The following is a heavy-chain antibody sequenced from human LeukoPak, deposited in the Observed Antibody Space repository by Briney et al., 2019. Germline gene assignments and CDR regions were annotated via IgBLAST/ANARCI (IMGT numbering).Heavy chain of an antibody. CDR3: ARELLGYCSSTSCYWFDP. D-gene: IGHD2-2*01. J-gene: IGHJ5*02. Sequence: WGALSLTCTVSGGSISSYYWSWVRQPAGKGLEWIGRIYTSGSTNYNPSLKSRVTMSVDTSKNQFSLKLSSVTAADTAVYYCARELLGYCSSTSCYWFDPWGQGTLVTVSS. CDR1: GGSISSYY. CDR2: IYTSGST. V-gene: IGHV4-4*07.